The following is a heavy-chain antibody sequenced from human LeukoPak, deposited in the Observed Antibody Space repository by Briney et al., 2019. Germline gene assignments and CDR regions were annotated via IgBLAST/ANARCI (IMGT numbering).Heavy chain of an antibody. D-gene: IGHD1-1*01. CDR1: GYTFTSYG. CDR2: ISAYNGNT. Sequence: ASVKVSCKASGYTFTSYGIRWVRQAPGQGLEWMGWISAYNGNTNYAQKLQGRVTMTTDTSTSTAYMELRSLRSDDTAVHYCARKPYNWNDGYYYGMDVWGQGTTVTVSS. J-gene: IGHJ6*02. V-gene: IGHV1-18*01. CDR3: ARKPYNWNDGYYYGMDV.